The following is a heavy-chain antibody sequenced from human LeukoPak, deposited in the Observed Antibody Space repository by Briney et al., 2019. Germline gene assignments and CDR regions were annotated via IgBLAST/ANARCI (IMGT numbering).Heavy chain of an antibody. CDR1: GYTFTSYD. J-gene: IGHJ4*02. CDR3: ARPDGHYGDYQLDY. Sequence: ASVKVSCKASGYTFTSYDINWVRQATGQGLEWMGWMNPNSGNTGYAQKFQGRVTITRNTSISTAYMELSSLRSEDTAVYYCARPDGHYGDYQLDYWGQGTLVTVSS. D-gene: IGHD4-17*01. V-gene: IGHV1-8*03. CDR2: MNPNSGNT.